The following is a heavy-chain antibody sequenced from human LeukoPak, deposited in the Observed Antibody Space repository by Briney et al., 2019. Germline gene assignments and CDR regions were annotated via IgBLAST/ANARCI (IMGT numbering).Heavy chain of an antibody. CDR1: GFTFSSYG. V-gene: IGHV3-30*03. CDR2: ISYDGSNK. D-gene: IGHD4-17*01. J-gene: IGHJ4*02. CDR3: ARDTYDDYVPLDY. Sequence: GGSLRLSCAASGFTFSSYGMDWVRQAPGKGLEWVAMISYDGSNKFYADSVKGRFTISRDNSKNTLYLQMDSLRAEDTAVYYCARDTYDDYVPLDYWGQGTLVTVSS.